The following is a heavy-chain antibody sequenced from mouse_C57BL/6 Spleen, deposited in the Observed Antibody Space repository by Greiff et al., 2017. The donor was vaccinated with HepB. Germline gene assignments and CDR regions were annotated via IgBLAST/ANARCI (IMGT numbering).Heavy chain of an antibody. CDR1: GYTFTDYY. V-gene: IGHV1-19*01. Sequence: EVQLQQSGPVLVKPGASVKMSCKASGYTFTDYYMNWVKQSHGKSLEWIGVINPYNGGTSYNQKFKGKATLTVDKSSSTAYMELNSLTSEDSAVYYCAKIYYGNYFDYWGQGTTLTVSS. CDR2: INPYNGGT. D-gene: IGHD2-1*01. J-gene: IGHJ2*01. CDR3: AKIYYGNYFDY.